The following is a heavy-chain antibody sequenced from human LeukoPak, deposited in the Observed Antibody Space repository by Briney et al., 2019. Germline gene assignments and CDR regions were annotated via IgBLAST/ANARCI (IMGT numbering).Heavy chain of an antibody. CDR1: GFTFSSHW. D-gene: IGHD6-13*01. CDR3: ARDSEYSSSFAFDI. Sequence: SGGSLRLSCAASGFTFSSHWMTWVRQAPGKGLEWVANINQDGSERYYVDSVKGRFTISRDNAKNSLYLQMNSLRAEDTAVYYCARDSEYSSSFAFDIWGHGTMVTVSS. J-gene: IGHJ3*02. CDR2: INQDGSER. V-gene: IGHV3-7*01.